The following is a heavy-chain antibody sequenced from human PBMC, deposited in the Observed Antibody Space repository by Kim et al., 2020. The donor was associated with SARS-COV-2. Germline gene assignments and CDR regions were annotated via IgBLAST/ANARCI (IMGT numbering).Heavy chain of an antibody. CDR1: GFTFGDYY. V-gene: IGHV3-11*01. J-gene: IGHJ5*01. D-gene: IGHD1-1*01. CDR2: IDPRGTTV. Sequence: GGSLRLSCTGSGFTFGDYYMSWIRQAPGKGLEWLSYIDPRGTTVYYAESVRGRFTISRDNSRNSLFLQINSLSGEDTAVYYCAREASGDLSWNSWVDGTL. CDR3: AREASGDLSWNS.